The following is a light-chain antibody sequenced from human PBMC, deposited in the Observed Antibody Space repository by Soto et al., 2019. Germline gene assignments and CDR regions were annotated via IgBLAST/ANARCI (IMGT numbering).Light chain of an antibody. J-gene: IGLJ1*01. CDR3: AAWNDRLRGYV. CDR1: SSNIGSNY. CDR2: RNN. Sequence: QSVLTQPPSASGTPGQRVTISCSGSSSNIGSNYVYWYQQLPGTAPKLLIYRNNQRPSGIPDRFSGSKSGTSASLAISGLRSEDEADYYCAAWNDRLRGYVFGTGTQLTVL. V-gene: IGLV1-47*01.